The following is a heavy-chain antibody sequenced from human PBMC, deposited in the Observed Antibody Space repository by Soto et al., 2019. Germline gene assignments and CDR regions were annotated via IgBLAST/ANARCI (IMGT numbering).Heavy chain of an antibody. D-gene: IGHD6-19*01. CDR2: ISAYNGNT. Sequence: GASVKVSCKASGYTFTSYGISWVRQAPGQGLEWMGWISAYNGNTNYAQKLQGRVTMTTDTSTSTAYMELRSLRSDDTAVYYCARIPTGYSSGWYDWFHYFDYWGQGTLVTVSS. V-gene: IGHV1-18*01. CDR3: ARIPTGYSSGWYDWFHYFDY. CDR1: GYTFTSYG. J-gene: IGHJ4*02.